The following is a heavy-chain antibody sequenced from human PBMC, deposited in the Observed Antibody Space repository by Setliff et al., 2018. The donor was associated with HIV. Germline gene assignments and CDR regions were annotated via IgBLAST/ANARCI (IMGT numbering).Heavy chain of an antibody. J-gene: IGHJ6*03. V-gene: IGHV3-30*02. CDR2: IRYDGSNK. Sequence: GGSLRLSCAASGFTFSNYWMSWVRQAPGKGLEWVAFIRYDGSNKYYADSVKGRFTISRDNSKNTLYLQMNSLRAEDTAIYYCAKRRVCNTSCYIVDYMDVWGKGTTVTVSS. CDR3: AKRRVCNTSCYIVDYMDV. D-gene: IGHD2-21*01. CDR1: GFTFSNYW.